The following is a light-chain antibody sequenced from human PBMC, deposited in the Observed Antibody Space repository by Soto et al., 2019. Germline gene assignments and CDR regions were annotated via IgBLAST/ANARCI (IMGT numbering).Light chain of an antibody. Sequence: DIQMTPSPSALSASVGDRVTISCRASQDISHDLGWCQQKPGKAPKRLIYAASTLESGVPSRCSGSGSGTEFTLTISSLQPEEDSTYYCLQQNGNLWTFGQGTKVDIK. CDR3: LQQNGNLWT. V-gene: IGKV1-17*01. CDR1: QDISHD. CDR2: AAS. J-gene: IGKJ1*01.